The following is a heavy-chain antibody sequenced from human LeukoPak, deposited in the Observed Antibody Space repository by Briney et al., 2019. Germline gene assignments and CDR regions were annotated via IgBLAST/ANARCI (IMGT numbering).Heavy chain of an antibody. CDR3: ARADPFIVVVPAATGDLFDY. D-gene: IGHD2-2*01. Sequence: ASVKVSCKASGDTFTSYGISWVRQAPGQGLEWMGWISAYNGNTNYAQKLQGRVTMTTDTSTSTAYMELRSLRSDDTAVSYCARADPFIVVVPAATGDLFDYWGQGTLVTVSS. V-gene: IGHV1-18*01. CDR2: ISAYNGNT. J-gene: IGHJ4*02. CDR1: GDTFTSYG.